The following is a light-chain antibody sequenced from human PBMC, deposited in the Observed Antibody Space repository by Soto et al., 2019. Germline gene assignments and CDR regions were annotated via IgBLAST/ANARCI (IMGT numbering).Light chain of an antibody. CDR1: SSSIGAGYE. Sequence: QSVLTQPPSVSGAPGQSVTISCSGTSSSIGAGYEVHWYHQLPGTAPKLVVSGNGNRPSGVPDRLSASKSGTSASLAITGLQAEDGGHYYCQSYHKRLTAYGFGNGLKVTAL. V-gene: IGLV1-40*01. CDR2: GNG. J-gene: IGLJ1*01. CDR3: QSYHKRLTAYG.